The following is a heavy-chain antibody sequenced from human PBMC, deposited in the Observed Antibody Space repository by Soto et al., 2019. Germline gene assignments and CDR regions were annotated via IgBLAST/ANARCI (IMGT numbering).Heavy chain of an antibody. J-gene: IGHJ4*01. CDR1: GFTFSGSA. D-gene: IGHD3-22*01. CDR3: TIYYESSGYLLGY. CDR2: IRSKANSYAT. Sequence: PGGSLRLSCAASGFTFSGSAMHWVRQASGKGLEWVGRIRSKANSYATAYAASVKGRFTISRDDSKNTAYLQMNSLKTEDTAVYYCTIYYESSGYLLGYWGHGTLVTVSS. V-gene: IGHV3-73*01.